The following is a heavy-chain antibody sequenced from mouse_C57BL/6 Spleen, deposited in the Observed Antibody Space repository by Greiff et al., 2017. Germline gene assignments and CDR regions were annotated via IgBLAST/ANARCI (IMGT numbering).Heavy chain of an antibody. Sequence: QVKLQQSGAELVKPGASVKMSCKASGYTFTSYWITWVKQRPGQGLEWIGDIYPGSGSTNYNEKFQSKATLTVDTSSRTAYMQLSSLTSEDAAVDYCTRSDYAYYNSMDYWGQGTSVTVSS. CDR2: IYPGSGST. D-gene: IGHD2-4*01. CDR1: GYTFTSYW. J-gene: IGHJ4*01. CDR3: TRSDYAYYNSMDY. V-gene: IGHV1-55*01.